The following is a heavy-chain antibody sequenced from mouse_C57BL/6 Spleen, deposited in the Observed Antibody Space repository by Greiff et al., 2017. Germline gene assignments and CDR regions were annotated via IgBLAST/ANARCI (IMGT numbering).Heavy chain of an antibody. Sequence: EVKLKHSGPELVKPGASVKISCKASGYTFTDYYMNWVKQSHGKSLEWIGDINPNNGGTSYNQKFKGKATLTVDKSSSTAYMELRSLTSEDSAVYYCAKGGDYPFDYWGQGTTLTVSS. CDR2: INPNNGGT. CDR3: AKGGDYPFDY. J-gene: IGHJ2*01. V-gene: IGHV1-26*01. D-gene: IGHD2-4*01. CDR1: GYTFTDYY.